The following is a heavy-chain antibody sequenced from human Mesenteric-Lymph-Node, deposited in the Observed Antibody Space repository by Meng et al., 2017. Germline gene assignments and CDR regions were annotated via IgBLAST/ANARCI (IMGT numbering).Heavy chain of an antibody. CDR3: ARTLGSGGLWGGWFDP. D-gene: IGHD3-16*01. CDR1: GGSISSGSYY. V-gene: IGHV4-61*02. J-gene: IGHJ5*02. Sequence: SETLSLTCTVSGGSISSGSYYWSWIRQPAGKGLEWIGRIYTSGSTNYNPSLKGRVTISVDTSKNQFSLKLSSVTAADTAVYYCARTLGSGGLWGGWFDPWGQGTLVTVSS. CDR2: IYTSGST.